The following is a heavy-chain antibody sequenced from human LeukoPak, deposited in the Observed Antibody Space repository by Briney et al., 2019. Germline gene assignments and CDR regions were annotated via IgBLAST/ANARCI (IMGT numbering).Heavy chain of an antibody. CDR2: IKQDGSDK. D-gene: IGHD3-10*01. J-gene: IGHJ4*02. CDR3: ARHSSGSYYAY. V-gene: IGHV3-7*01. Sequence: PGGSLRPSCAASGFTFSSSWMSWVRQAPGKGLEWVAHIKQDGSDKYYLDSVKGRFTISRDNARNSLFLHLNSLRVEDTAMYYCARHSSGSYYAYWGQGTLVTVSS. CDR1: GFTFSSSW.